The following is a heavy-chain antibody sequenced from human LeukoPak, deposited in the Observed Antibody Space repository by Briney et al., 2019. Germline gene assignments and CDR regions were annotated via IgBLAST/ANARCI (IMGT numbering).Heavy chain of an antibody. CDR1: GFTFSSYA. CDR3: ARRYCSSTSCTLDY. V-gene: IGHV3-48*03. CDR2: ISGSGGAI. D-gene: IGHD2-2*01. J-gene: IGHJ4*02. Sequence: PGGSLRLSCAASGFTFSSYAMSWVRQAPGKGLEWVSHISGSGGAIYYADSVKGRFTISRDNAKNSLYLQMSSLRVEDTAVYYCARRYCSSTSCTLDYWGQGTLVTVSS.